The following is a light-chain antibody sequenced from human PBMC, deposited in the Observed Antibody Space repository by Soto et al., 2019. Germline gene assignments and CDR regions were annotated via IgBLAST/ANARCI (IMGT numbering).Light chain of an antibody. CDR3: QQYNNWPPLT. CDR2: GAS. V-gene: IGKV3-15*01. CDR1: QSVSSN. J-gene: IGKJ4*01. Sequence: EIVKTQSPATLSVSPGERATLSCRVSQSVSSNLAWYQQKPGQAPRLLIYGASTRATGIPARFSGSGSGTEFTLTISSLQSEDFAVYYCQQYNNWPPLTFGGGTKVEIK.